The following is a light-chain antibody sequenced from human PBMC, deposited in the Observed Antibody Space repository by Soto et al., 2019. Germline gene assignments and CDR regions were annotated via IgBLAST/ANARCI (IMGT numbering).Light chain of an antibody. CDR3: QQYHNSPET. J-gene: IGKJ1*01. V-gene: IGKV3-15*01. Sequence: EIVMTQSPATLSVSPGERATLSCRASQSVSSNLAWYQQKPGQAPRLLIYGASTRATGIPARFSGSGSGTEFTLTISSLQSEDFAVFYCQQYHNSPETFGQGTKVEI. CDR1: QSVSSN. CDR2: GAS.